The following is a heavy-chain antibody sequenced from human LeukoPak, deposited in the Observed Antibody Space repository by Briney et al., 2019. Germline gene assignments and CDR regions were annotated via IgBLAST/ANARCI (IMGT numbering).Heavy chain of an antibody. CDR2: INAGNGNT. J-gene: IGHJ6*04. CDR1: GYTFTSYA. V-gene: IGHV1-3*01. CDR3: ARDEITMVLGVTNGMDV. D-gene: IGHD3-10*01. Sequence: RWASVKVSCKASGYTFTSYAMHWVRQAPGQRLEWMGWINAGNGNTKYSQKFQGRVTITRDTSASTAYMELSSLRSEDTAVYYCARDEITMVLGVTNGMDVWGKGTTVTVSS.